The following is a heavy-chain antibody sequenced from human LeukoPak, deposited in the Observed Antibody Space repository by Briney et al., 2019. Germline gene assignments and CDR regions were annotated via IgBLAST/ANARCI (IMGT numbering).Heavy chain of an antibody. J-gene: IGHJ4*02. D-gene: IGHD1-26*01. CDR2: ISYDGSNK. CDR1: GFTFSSYG. CDR3: AKSRSYQYYFDY. Sequence: PGRSLRLSCAASGFTFSSYGMHWVRQAPGKGLEWVAVISYDGSNKYYADSVKGRFTISRDNSKNTLYLQMNSLRAEDTAVYYCAKSRSYQYYFDYRGQGTLVTVSS. V-gene: IGHV3-30*18.